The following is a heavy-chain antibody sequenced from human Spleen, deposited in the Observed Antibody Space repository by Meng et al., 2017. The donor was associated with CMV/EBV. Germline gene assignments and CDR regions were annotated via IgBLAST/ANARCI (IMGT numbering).Heavy chain of an antibody. V-gene: IGHV3-33*06. D-gene: IGHD4-17*01. J-gene: IGHJ3*02. CDR3: AKGTDYGDYGQAFDI. CDR2: IWYDGSNK. Sequence: GGSLRLSCAASGFTFSTYGMHWVRQAPGKGLEWVAVIWYDGSNKYYADSVTGRFTISRDNSKNTLHLQMNSLRAEDTAMYYCAKGTDYGDYGQAFDIWGQGTVVTVSS. CDR1: GFTFSTYG.